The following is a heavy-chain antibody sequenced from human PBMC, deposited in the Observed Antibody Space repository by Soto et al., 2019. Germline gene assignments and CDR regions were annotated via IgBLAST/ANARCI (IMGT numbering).Heavy chain of an antibody. D-gene: IGHD2-21*01. J-gene: IGHJ3*01. CDR3: ARQKLWTATINNDAFDV. CDR2: IYPGDSDT. Sequence: PGESLKISCKGSGYTFNTYWIGWVRQMPGKGLEWMGFIYPGDSDTTYSPSFQGQVTISVDKSISTAYLQWSSLKVSDTAMYYCARQKLWTATINNDAFDVWGQGTKVTVSS. CDR1: GYTFNTYW. V-gene: IGHV5-51*01.